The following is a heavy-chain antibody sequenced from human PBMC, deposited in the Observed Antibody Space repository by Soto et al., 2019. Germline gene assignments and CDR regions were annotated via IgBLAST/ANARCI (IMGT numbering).Heavy chain of an antibody. CDR3: ARARQLWLLGGMDV. Sequence: CTVSGGTLRGGDYLGSWLRQPPGKGLECIGYISYSASTYYNPSLKSRVTISVDTSKNQFSLKLSSVTAADTAVYYCARARQLWLLGGMDVWCQGTSVT. CDR2: ISYSAST. CDR1: GGTLRGGDYL. J-gene: IGHJ6*02. V-gene: IGHV4-30-4*01. D-gene: IGHD5-18*01.